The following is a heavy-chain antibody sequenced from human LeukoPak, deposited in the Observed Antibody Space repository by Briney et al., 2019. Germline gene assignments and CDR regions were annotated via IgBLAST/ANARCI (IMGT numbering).Heavy chain of an antibody. CDR3: TRDLLGFATTPLSD. D-gene: IGHD4-17*01. V-gene: IGHV1-2*02. J-gene: IGHJ4*02. CDR1: GYTFTNNY. Sequence: ASVKVSCKASGYTFTNNYIHWVRQAPGHGLGWMGWINPNRGDTNYAQKFQGRVTITRDTSISTAFMELTRLTSDDTAVYYCTRDLLGFATTPLSDWGQGTLVTVSS. CDR2: INPNRGDT.